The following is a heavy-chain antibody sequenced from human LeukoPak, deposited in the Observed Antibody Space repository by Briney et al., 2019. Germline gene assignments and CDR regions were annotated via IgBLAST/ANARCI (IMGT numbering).Heavy chain of an antibody. CDR2: IIPIFGAG. Sequence: ASVKVSCKTSGGSFSTYAISWVRQAPGQGLEWMGGIIPIFGAGDYAQKFQGRVTITADESTSTVYMELSSLRSEDTAVYYCARCMSYSGSYQTMRHYFYGMDVWGQGTTVTVSS. V-gene: IGHV1-69*13. CDR1: GGSFSTYA. CDR3: ARCMSYSGSYQTMRHYFYGMDV. J-gene: IGHJ6*02. D-gene: IGHD1-26*01.